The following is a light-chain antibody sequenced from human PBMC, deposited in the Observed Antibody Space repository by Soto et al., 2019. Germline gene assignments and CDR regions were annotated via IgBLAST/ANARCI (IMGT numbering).Light chain of an antibody. J-gene: IGKJ4*01. Sequence: DIQMTQSPSALSASVGDRVTITCRASQSITNYLNWYQHKPGQAPNLLIYAASPLQAGVPSRFRGSGSGTDFTLTISSLQPEDFATYFCQQSNSSPPTFGGGTKVEIK. CDR2: AAS. CDR1: QSITNY. CDR3: QQSNSSPPT. V-gene: IGKV1-39*01.